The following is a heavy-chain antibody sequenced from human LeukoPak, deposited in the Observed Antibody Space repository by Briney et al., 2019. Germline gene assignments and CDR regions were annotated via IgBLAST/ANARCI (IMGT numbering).Heavy chain of an antibody. Sequence: SQTLSLTCTVSGGSISSGDYYWSWIRQPPGKGLEWIGYIYYSGSTYYNPSLKSRVTIPVDTSKNQFSLKLSSVTAADTAVYYCARKKSILWFGDYGMDVWGQGTTVTVSS. J-gene: IGHJ6*02. CDR3: ARKKSILWFGDYGMDV. CDR2: IYYSGST. D-gene: IGHD3-10*01. CDR1: GGSISSGDYY. V-gene: IGHV4-30-4*01.